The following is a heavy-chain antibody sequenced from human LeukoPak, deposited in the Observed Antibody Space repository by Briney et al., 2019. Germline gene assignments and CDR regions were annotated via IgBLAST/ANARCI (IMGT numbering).Heavy chain of an antibody. J-gene: IGHJ4*02. CDR1: GGSISGHY. CDR2: IYYTGSS. V-gene: IGHV4-59*11. Sequence: SETLSLTCTVSGGSISGHYWSWIRQPPGKGLEWIGYIYYTGSSNNNPSLKSRVTISVDMSKNQFSLKLSSVTAADTAVYYCARVPASSPLHFDYWGQGTLVTVSS. D-gene: IGHD2-2*01. CDR3: ARVPASSPLHFDY.